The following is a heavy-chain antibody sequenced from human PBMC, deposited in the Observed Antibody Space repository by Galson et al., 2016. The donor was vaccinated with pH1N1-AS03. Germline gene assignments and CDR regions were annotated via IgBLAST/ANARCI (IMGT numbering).Heavy chain of an antibody. V-gene: IGHV2-5*02. Sequence: PALVKPTQTLTLTCTFSGFSLTTSAVGVVWIRQPPGKALEWLALIYWDDDKRYNSSLKSRLTITKDTSKNQVVLTMPNRDPVDTATYYCARTAGWLPDFWGQGTLVTVSS. CDR3: ARTAGWLPDF. CDR2: IYWDDDK. CDR1: GFSLTTSAVG. D-gene: IGHD3-9*01. J-gene: IGHJ4*02.